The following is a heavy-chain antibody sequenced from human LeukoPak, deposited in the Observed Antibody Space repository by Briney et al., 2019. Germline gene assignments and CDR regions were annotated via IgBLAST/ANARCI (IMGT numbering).Heavy chain of an antibody. CDR3: ARATLRGDPFDF. D-gene: IGHD2-21*02. J-gene: IGHJ4*02. CDR1: GDSISSGGYY. Sequence: SETLSLTCTVSGDSISSGGYYWTWIRQHPGKGLEWIVNIFTSGNTYYNPSLKGRIFTSVDTSKSQFSLRLTSVTAADTAVYYCARATLRGDPFDFWGQGLQVTVSS. CDR2: IFTSGNT. V-gene: IGHV4-31*03.